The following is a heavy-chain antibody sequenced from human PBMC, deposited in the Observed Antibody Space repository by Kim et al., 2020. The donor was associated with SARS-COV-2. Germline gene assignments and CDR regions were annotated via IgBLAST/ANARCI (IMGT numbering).Heavy chain of an antibody. D-gene: IGHD3-10*01. V-gene: IGHV4-34*01. CDR3: ARYYGSGSFNWFDP. J-gene: IGHJ5*02. Sequence: NPSLKSRVPISLDTSKNQFSLKLSSVTAADTAVYYCARYYGSGSFNWFDPWGQGTLVTVSS.